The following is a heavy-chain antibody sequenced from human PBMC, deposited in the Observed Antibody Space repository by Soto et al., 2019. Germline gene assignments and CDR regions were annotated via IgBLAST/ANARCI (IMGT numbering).Heavy chain of an antibody. Sequence: GGSLRLSCAASGGFTFSNYWMHCVRQAPGKGLVWVSRINSDGSTTSYADSVKGRFTISRDNAKNTLYLEMNSLRAEDTAVYYCASSIAVATFDNWGQGTLVTVSS. J-gene: IGHJ4*02. D-gene: IGHD6-19*01. CDR2: INSDGSTT. CDR1: GGFTFSNYW. CDR3: ASSIAVATFDN. V-gene: IGHV3-74*01.